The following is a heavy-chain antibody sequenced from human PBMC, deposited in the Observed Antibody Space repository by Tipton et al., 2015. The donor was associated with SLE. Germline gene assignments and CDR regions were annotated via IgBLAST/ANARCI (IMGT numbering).Heavy chain of an antibody. J-gene: IGHJ6*03. CDR1: GASFSGYY. D-gene: IGHD1-26*01. Sequence: TLSLTCAVSGASFSGYYWSWIRQPPGKGLEWIGYIYYSGSTNYNPSLKSRVTISVDTSKNQFSLKLSSVTAADTAVYYCASGNYYYMDVWGKGTTVTVSS. V-gene: IGHV4-59*01. CDR2: IYYSGST. CDR3: ASGNYYYMDV.